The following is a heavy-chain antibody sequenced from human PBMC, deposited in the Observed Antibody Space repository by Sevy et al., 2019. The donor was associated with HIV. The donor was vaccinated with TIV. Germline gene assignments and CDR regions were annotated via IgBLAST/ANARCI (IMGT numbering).Heavy chain of an antibody. J-gene: IGHJ6*02. Sequence: GGSLRLSCAASGFTFSSYGMHWVRQAPGKGLEWVAVISYDGSNKYYADSVKGRFTISRDNSKNTLYLQMNSLRAEDTAAYYCAKVRSPQAYYDFWSGSALGPHNSYYYYGMDVWGQGTTVTVSS. V-gene: IGHV3-30*18. CDR2: ISYDGSNK. CDR3: AKVRSPQAYYDFWSGSALGPHNSYYYYGMDV. D-gene: IGHD3-3*01. CDR1: GFTFSSYG.